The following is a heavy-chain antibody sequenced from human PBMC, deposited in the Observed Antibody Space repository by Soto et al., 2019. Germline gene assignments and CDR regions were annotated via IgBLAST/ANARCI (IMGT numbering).Heavy chain of an antibody. CDR1: GDSVSSNSAA. D-gene: IGHD5-12*01. Sequence: SQTLSLTCVISGDSVSSNSAAWNWIRQSPSRGLEWLGRTYYRSKWYNDYAVSVKSRITINPDTSKNQFSLQLNSVTPEDTAVYYCAREPLRRRLGYSGYEYFDYWGQGTLVTVSS. J-gene: IGHJ4*02. CDR3: AREPLRRRLGYSGYEYFDY. CDR2: TYYRSKWYN. V-gene: IGHV6-1*01.